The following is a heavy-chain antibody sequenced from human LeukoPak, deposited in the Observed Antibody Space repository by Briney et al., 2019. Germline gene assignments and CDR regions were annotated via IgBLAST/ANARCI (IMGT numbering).Heavy chain of an antibody. D-gene: IGHD6-13*01. V-gene: IGHV1-69*05. CDR2: IIPIFGTA. Sequence: GSSVKVSCKASGGTFSSYAISWVRQAPGQGLEWMGGIIPIFGTANYAQKFQGRVTITTDESTSTAYMELSSLRSEDTAVYYCARGSAAGTGRGSFDPWGQGTLVTVSS. CDR1: GGTFSSYA. CDR3: ARGSAAGTGRGSFDP. J-gene: IGHJ5*02.